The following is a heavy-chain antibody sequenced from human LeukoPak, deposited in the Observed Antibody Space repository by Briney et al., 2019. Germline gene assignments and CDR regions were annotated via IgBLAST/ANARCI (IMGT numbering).Heavy chain of an antibody. CDR1: GFTLSSYA. CDR2: ISGSGGST. Sequence: GGSLRLSCAASGFTLSSYAMSWVRQAPGKGLEWVLAISGSGGSTYYADSVKGRFTISRDNSKNTLYLQMNSLRAEDTAVYYCVRSFLGDRDYWGQGTLVTVSS. D-gene: IGHD2-21*02. CDR3: VRSFLGDRDY. J-gene: IGHJ4*02. V-gene: IGHV3-23*01.